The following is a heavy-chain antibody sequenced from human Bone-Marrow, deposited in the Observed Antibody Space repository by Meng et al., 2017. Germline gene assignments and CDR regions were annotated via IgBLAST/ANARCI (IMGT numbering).Heavy chain of an antibody. CDR3: TTVGESYYGIDY. J-gene: IGHJ4*02. CDR2: IKSKTDGGTT. V-gene: IGHV3-15*01. D-gene: IGHD1-26*01. Sequence: GESLKISCAASGFTFSNAWMSWVRQAPGKGLEWVGRIKSKTDGGTTDYAAPVKGRFTISRDDSQNTLYLQMNSLKTEDTAVYYCTTVGESYYGIDYWGQGTLVTVSS. CDR1: GFTFSNAW.